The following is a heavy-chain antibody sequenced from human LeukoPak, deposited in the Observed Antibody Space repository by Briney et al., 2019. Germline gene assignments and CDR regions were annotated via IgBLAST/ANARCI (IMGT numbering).Heavy chain of an antibody. J-gene: IGHJ4*02. V-gene: IGHV4-4*02. CDR3: ARRQASSWYGLTFDY. D-gene: IGHD6-13*01. CDR2: IYHSGST. CDR1: GGSISSSNW. Sequence: SGTLSLTCAVSGGSISSSNWWSWVRQPPGKGLEWIGEIYHSGSTNYNPSLKSRVTISVDKSKNQFSLKLSSVTAADTAVYYCARRQASSWYGLTFDYWGQGTLVTVSS.